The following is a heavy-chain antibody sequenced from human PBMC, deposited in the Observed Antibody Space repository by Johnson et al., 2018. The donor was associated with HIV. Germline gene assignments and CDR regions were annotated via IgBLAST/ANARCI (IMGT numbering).Heavy chain of an antibody. Sequence: QVQLVESGGGLVKPGGSLRLSCAASGFTFSDYYMSWIRQAPGKGLEWVSYISSSGSTIYYADSVKGRFTISRDNAKNSLYLQMNSLRAEDTAVYYCARSRDYYDTSCYYDAFDIWGQGTMVTVSS. D-gene: IGHD3-22*01. CDR3: ARSRDYYDTSCYYDAFDI. CDR1: GFTFSDYY. J-gene: IGHJ3*02. CDR2: ISSSGSTI. V-gene: IGHV3-11*01.